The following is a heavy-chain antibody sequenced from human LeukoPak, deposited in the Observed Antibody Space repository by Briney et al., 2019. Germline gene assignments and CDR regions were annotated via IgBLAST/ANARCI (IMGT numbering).Heavy chain of an antibody. V-gene: IGHV3-7*03. CDR1: GFTLSTYW. D-gene: IGHD4-23*01. CDR3: ASENGGAVDY. Sequence: GGSLRLSCEASGFTLSTYWMNWVRQVPGKGLDWVANINPDGSGKRYVDSVKGRFTIARDNADNSLYLQMNSPRAEDTAVYYCASENGGAVDYWGQGTLVTVSS. J-gene: IGHJ4*02. CDR2: INPDGSGK.